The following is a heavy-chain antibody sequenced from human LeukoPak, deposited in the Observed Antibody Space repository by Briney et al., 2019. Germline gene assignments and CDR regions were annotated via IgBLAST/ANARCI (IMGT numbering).Heavy chain of an antibody. CDR2: IYTSGST. CDR1: GGSISSYY. D-gene: IGHD6-13*01. Sequence: SETLSLTCTVSGGSISSYYWSWIRQPAGKGLEWIGRIYTSGSTNYNPSLKSRVTMSVDTSKNQFSLKLSSVTAADTAVYYCARSPSSSWLRRWGAFDTWGQGTMVTVSS. CDR3: ARSPSSSWLRRWGAFDT. V-gene: IGHV4-4*07. J-gene: IGHJ3*02.